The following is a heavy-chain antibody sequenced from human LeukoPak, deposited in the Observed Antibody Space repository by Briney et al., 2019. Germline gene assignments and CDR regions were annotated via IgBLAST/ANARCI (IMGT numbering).Heavy chain of an antibody. CDR1: GFTFSSYS. D-gene: IGHD3-3*01. CDR3: ARATAPKYYDFWSGYLSHGMDV. J-gene: IGHJ6*02. CDR2: ISSSSSYI. V-gene: IGHV3-21*01. Sequence: GGSLRLSCAASGFTFSSYSMNWVRQVPGKGLEWVSSISSSSSYIYYADSVKGRFTISRDNAKNSLYLQMNSLRAEDTAVYYCARATAPKYYDFWSGYLSHGMDVWGQGTTVTVSS.